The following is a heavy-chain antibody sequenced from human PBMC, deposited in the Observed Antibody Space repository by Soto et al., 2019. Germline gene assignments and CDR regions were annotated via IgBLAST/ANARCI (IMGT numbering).Heavy chain of an antibody. CDR2: VYSSGTT. Sequence: KTSETLSLTCTVSGGSINSYWWSWIRQPAGKGLEWIGRVYSSGTTDYNPSLNSRATMSVETSKNQFSLKLSSVTAADTAVYYCARGIASYAYGEGYWGQGIQVTVSS. J-gene: IGHJ4*02. D-gene: IGHD2-21*01. CDR1: GGSINSYW. CDR3: ARGIASYAYGEGY. V-gene: IGHV4-4*07.